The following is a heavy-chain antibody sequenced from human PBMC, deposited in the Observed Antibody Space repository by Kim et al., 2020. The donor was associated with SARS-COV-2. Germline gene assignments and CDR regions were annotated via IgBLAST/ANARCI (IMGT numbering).Heavy chain of an antibody. CDR1: GGSISSYY. CDR3: ARVGDSAILTGYQGWFVP. V-gene: IGHV4-59*01. Sequence: SETLSLTCTVSGGSISSYYWSWIRQPPGKGLEWIGYIYYSGSTNYNPSLKSRVTISVDTSKNQFSLKLSSVTAADTAVYYCARVGDSAILTGYQGWFVPWGHGNPFTVSP. J-gene: IGHJ5*02. D-gene: IGHD3-9*01. CDR2: IYYSGST.